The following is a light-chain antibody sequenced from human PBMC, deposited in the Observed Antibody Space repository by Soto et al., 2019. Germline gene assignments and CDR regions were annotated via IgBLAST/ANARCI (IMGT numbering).Light chain of an antibody. CDR1: QSISSW. CDR2: DAS. J-gene: IGKJ1*01. V-gene: IGKV1-5*01. CDR3: QQYNSYSWT. Sequence: DIQMTQSPSTLSASVGDRVTITCRASQSISSWLAWYQQKPGKAPKLLIYDASSLESGVPSRFSGGRSGTEFTLTISSLPSDDFATYYCQQYNSYSWTFGQGTKVEI.